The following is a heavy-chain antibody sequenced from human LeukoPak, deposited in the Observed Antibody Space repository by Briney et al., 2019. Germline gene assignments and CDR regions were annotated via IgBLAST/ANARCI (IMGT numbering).Heavy chain of an antibody. CDR3: ARYHHYYDSSGYSVAYFDY. Sequence: SGTLSLTCAVSGGSISSDHWWSWVRQPPGKGLEWIGEIYHSGSTNYNPSLKSRVTISVDKSKNQFSLKLSSVTAADTAVYYCARYHHYYDSSGYSVAYFDYWGQGTLVTVSS. D-gene: IGHD3-22*01. CDR1: GGSISSDHW. J-gene: IGHJ4*02. V-gene: IGHV4-4*02. CDR2: IYHSGST.